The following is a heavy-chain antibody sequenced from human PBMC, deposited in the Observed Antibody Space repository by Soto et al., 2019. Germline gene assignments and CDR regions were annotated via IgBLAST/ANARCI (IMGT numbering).Heavy chain of an antibody. Sequence: GGSLRLSCAASGFIFTRYSMNWVRQAPGKGLEWVSSISSTTNYIYYGDSMKGRFTISRDNAKNSLYLEMNSLRAEDTAVYYCARESEDLTSTFDYWGQGTLVTVSS. V-gene: IGHV3-21*06. CDR2: ISSTTNYI. J-gene: IGHJ4*02. CDR3: ARESEDLTSTFDY. CDR1: GFIFTRYS.